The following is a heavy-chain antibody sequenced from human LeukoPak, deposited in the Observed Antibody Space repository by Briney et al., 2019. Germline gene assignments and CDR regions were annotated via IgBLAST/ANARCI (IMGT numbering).Heavy chain of an antibody. CDR3: AKHYYYDSSGYPDAFDI. CDR2: IYPGDSDT. D-gene: IGHD3-22*01. J-gene: IGHJ3*02. Sequence: GESLKISCKGSGYSFTSYWIGWVRQMPGKGLEWMGIIYPGDSDTRYSPSFQGQVTISADKSISTAYLQWSSLKASDTAMYCCAKHYYYDSSGYPDAFDIWGQGTMVTVSS. V-gene: IGHV5-51*01. CDR1: GYSFTSYW.